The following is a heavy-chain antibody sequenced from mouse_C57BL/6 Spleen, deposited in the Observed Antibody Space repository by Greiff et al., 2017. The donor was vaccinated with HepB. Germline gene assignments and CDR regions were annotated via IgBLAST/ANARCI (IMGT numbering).Heavy chain of an antibody. D-gene: IGHD2-14*01. J-gene: IGHJ3*01. CDR2: INPGSGGT. CDR3: ARSEYDDGSWFAY. Sequence: QVQLQQSGAELVRPGTSVKVSCKASGYAFTNYLIEWVKQRPGQGLEWIGVINPGSGGTNYNEKFKGKATLTADKSSSTAYMQHSSLTSEDSAVYFCARSEYDDGSWFAYWGQGTLVTVSA. V-gene: IGHV1-54*01. CDR1: GYAFTNYL.